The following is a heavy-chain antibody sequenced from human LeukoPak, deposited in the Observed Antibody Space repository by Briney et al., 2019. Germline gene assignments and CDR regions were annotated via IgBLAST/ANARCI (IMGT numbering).Heavy chain of an antibody. Sequence: SGGALRLSRAASGFTLSSFEMKWVRPAPGEGLGWVSYISSSGSTIYYADSVKGRFTISRDNAKNSLYLQMNSLRAEDTAVYYCAELGITMIGGVWGKGTTVTISS. J-gene: IGHJ6*04. CDR2: ISSSGSTI. CDR3: AELGITMIGGV. CDR1: GFTLSSFE. D-gene: IGHD3-10*02. V-gene: IGHV3-48*03.